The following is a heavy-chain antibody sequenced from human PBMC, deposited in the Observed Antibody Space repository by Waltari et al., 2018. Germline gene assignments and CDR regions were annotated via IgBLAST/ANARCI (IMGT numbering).Heavy chain of an antibody. CDR2: IRYDGSNK. D-gene: IGHD2-8*02. V-gene: IGHV3-30*02. CDR1: GFTFSSYG. CDR3: AKGGCTGGVCNGIDY. Sequence: QVQLVESGGGVVPPGGALRLSCAASGFTFSSYGRPWVRQAPGKGLEWVAFIRYDGSNKYYADSVKGRFTISRDNSKNTLYLQMNSLRAEDTAVYYCAKGGCTGGVCNGIDYWGQGTLVTVSS. J-gene: IGHJ4*02.